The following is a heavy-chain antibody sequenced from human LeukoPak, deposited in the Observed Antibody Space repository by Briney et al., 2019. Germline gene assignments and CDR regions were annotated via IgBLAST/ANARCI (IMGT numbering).Heavy chain of an antibody. CDR3: AREREETYGSGSYTFDH. CDR1: GYTFTSYA. Sequence: GASVTVSCTASGYTFTSYAFSWVRQAPGQGLEWMGWVNTNNGNTNYVQRLQGRVTMTTDTSTSTVYMELRSLRSDDTAVYYCAREREETYGSGSYTFDHWGQGTLVTVSS. J-gene: IGHJ4*02. V-gene: IGHV1-18*01. D-gene: IGHD3-10*01. CDR2: VNTNNGNT.